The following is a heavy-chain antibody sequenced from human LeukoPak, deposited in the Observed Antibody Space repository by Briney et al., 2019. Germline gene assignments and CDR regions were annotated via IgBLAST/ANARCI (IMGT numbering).Heavy chain of an antibody. J-gene: IGHJ1*01. D-gene: IGHD3-10*01. CDR2: IIPLYGTA. CDR1: GGTLSSSA. CDR3: ARSPYKGEYFQE. V-gene: IGHV1-69*13. Sequence: SVKVSCKASGGTLSSSAISWVRQAPGQGLEWMGGIIPLYGTANYAQKFQDRVTITADESTSTVYMEVSSLRSEDTTTYYCARSPYKGEYFQEWGQGTLVTVSS.